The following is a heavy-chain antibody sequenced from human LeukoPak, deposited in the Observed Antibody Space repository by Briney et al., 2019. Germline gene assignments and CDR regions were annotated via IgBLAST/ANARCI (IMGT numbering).Heavy chain of an antibody. V-gene: IGHV1-8*01. J-gene: IGHJ4*02. CDR1: GYTFTSYD. CDR3: ARGLRFLEYQQRNYYFDY. CDR2: MNPNSGNT. D-gene: IGHD3-3*01. Sequence: GASVKVSCKASGYTFTSYDINWVRQATGQGLEWMGWMNPNSGNTGYAQKFQGRVTMTRNTSISTAYMELSSLRSEDTAVYYCARGLRFLEYQQRNYYFDYWGQGTLVTVSS.